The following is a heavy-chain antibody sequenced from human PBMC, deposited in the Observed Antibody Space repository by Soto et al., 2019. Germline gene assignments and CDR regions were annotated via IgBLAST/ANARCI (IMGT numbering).Heavy chain of an antibody. CDR1: GYTFSNYD. J-gene: IGHJ6*02. V-gene: IGHV1-8*01. Sequence: QVQLVQSGAEVKKPGASVKVSCKASGYTFSNYDINWVRQATGQGLEWLGWMNPNSGNTGYAQRFQGRVSMTRDTSISTAYMELSSLRSDDTAVYYCARGRSPRHYGVDVWGQGTTVTVSS. CDR2: MNPNSGNT. CDR3: ARGRSPRHYGVDV.